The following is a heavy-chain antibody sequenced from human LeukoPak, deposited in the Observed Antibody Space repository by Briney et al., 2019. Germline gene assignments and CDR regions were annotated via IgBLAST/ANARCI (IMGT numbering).Heavy chain of an antibody. Sequence: GGSLRLSCAASGFIFDNYAMNWVRQAPGKGLEWVSTISGSGTATYYADSVKGRFTISRDNSKNTLYLQMNSLRAEDTAVYYCAKWEGSSGCAFDYWGQGTLVTVSS. J-gene: IGHJ4*02. CDR2: ISGSGTAT. V-gene: IGHV3-23*01. CDR1: GFIFDNYA. CDR3: AKWEGSSGCAFDY. D-gene: IGHD3-22*01.